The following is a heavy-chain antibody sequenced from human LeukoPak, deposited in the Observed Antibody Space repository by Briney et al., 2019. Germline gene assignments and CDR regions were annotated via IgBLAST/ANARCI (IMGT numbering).Heavy chain of an antibody. J-gene: IGHJ4*02. CDR2: INSISGTI. Sequence: PGGSLRLSCAASGFTFSTNSINWVRQARGKGLEWVSYINSISGTISYADSVKGRFTISRDSVKNLLYLQMNSLRDEDTSVYYCASQLWWGYYFDYWGQGTLVTVSS. V-gene: IGHV3-48*02. D-gene: IGHD2-21*01. CDR1: GFTFSTNS. CDR3: ASQLWWGYYFDY.